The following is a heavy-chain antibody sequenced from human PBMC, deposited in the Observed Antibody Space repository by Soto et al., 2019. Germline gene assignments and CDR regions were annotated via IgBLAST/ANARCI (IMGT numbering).Heavy chain of an antibody. Sequence: QVQLQESGPGLVKPSGTLSLTCAVSGGSISSSSWWTWVRQSPGKGLEWIGEIFESGATNYNPSLKSRLTRSVDKSKNQFSLNLGSLTAADTAVYFCTTSHAGELNNWGQGTLVTVSS. CDR1: GGSISSSSW. V-gene: IGHV4-4*02. CDR3: TTSHAGELNN. J-gene: IGHJ4*02. CDR2: IFESGAT. D-gene: IGHD1-7*01.